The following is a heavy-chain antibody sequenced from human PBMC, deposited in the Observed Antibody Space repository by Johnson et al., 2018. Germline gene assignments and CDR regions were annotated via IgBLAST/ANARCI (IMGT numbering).Heavy chain of an antibody. Sequence: VQLVQSGGGLVQXGGSLRLSCAVSGFTFSSHSMNWVRQASGKGLEWVSSMSSSSPTKYHAVTVKGRFTSSRDNAKKSLYLQMNSLRDEDTAVYYCARDLFIVWERNSMDVWGKGTTVTVSS. CDR3: ARDLFIVWERNSMDV. D-gene: IGHD3-16*01. J-gene: IGHJ6*04. CDR1: GFTFSSHS. CDR2: MSSSSPTK. V-gene: IGHV3-48*02.